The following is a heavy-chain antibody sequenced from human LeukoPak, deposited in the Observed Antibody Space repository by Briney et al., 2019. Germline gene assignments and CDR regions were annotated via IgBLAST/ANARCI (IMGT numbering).Heavy chain of an antibody. V-gene: IGHV3-23*01. D-gene: IGHD2-15*01. CDR2: ISGSGDST. Sequence: GSLILSCAGSGFTFRRYAMGWVRQAPGKGLEWVSAISGSGDSTYYADSVKRRFTISRHNSKNTLYLQMNSLRAEDTAVYYCAKDLYVVAALIDYWGQGTLVTVSS. CDR3: AKDLYVVAALIDY. CDR1: GFTFRRYA. J-gene: IGHJ4*02.